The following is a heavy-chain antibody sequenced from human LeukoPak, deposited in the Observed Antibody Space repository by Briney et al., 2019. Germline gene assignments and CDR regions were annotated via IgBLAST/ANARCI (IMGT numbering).Heavy chain of an antibody. J-gene: IGHJ5*02. CDR3: ARGVGWFDP. CDR1: GFSFTSHW. CDR2: IKEDGSEK. Sequence: PGGSLRLSCAGSGFSFTSHWMSWVRQAPAKGLEWVANIKEDGSEKYYVDSVKGRFTISRDNAKNSLSLQVNSLRAEDTAVYYCARGVGWFDPWGQGTLVTVSS. V-gene: IGHV3-7*01. D-gene: IGHD3-3*01.